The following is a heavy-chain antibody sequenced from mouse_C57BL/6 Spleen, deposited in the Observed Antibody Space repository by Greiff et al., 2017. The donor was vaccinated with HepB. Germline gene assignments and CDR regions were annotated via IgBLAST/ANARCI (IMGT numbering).Heavy chain of an antibody. V-gene: IGHV3-6*01. CDR2: ISYDGSN. Sequence: VQLKQSGPGLVKPSQSLSLTCSVPGYSITSGYYWNWIRQFPGNKLEWMGYISYDGSNNYNPSLKNRISITRDTSKNQFFLKLNSVTTEDTATYYCARRPLYGSSYNYAMDYWGQGTSVTVSS. J-gene: IGHJ4*01. CDR3: ARRPLYGSSYNYAMDY. CDR1: GYSITSGYY. D-gene: IGHD1-1*01.